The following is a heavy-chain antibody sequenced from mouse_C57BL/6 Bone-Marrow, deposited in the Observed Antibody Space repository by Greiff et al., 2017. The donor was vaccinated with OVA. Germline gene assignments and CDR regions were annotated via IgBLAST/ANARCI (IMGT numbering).Heavy chain of an antibody. CDR3: ARFDGYSLDY. D-gene: IGHD2-3*01. J-gene: IGHJ2*01. CDR2: IYTGDGAN. Sequence: VQLKQSGPELVKPGASVKISCKASGYAFSSSWMNWVKQRPGKGLEWIGRIYTGDGANNYTGTFKGMATLTADKSSSTAYMQLSILTSENSTVYFCARFDGYSLDYWGQGTTLTVSS. CDR1: GYAFSSSW. V-gene: IGHV1-82*01.